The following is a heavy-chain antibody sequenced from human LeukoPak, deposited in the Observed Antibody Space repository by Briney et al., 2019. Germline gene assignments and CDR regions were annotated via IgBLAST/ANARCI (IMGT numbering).Heavy chain of an antibody. Sequence: SETLSLTCSISGGSISSSFDWSWIRQPPGKGLEWIGSIENSGTTNYNPSLKSRVTMSVDTSRKQFSLNLRPVTAADTAVYYCALSTRWYYFNYWGQGTPVTVSS. CDR1: GGSISSSFD. J-gene: IGHJ4*02. CDR3: ALSTRWYYFNY. V-gene: IGHV4-4*09. CDR2: IENSGTT. D-gene: IGHD4-23*01.